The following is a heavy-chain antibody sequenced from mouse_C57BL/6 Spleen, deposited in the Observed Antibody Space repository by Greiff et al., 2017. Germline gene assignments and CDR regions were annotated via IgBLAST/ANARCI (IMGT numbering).Heavy chain of an antibody. D-gene: IGHD4-1*01. V-gene: IGHV1-69*01. Sequence: VQLQQPGAELVMPGASVKLSCKASGYTFTSYWMHWVKQRPGQGLEWIGEIDPSDSYTNYNQKFKGKSTLTVDKSSSTAYMQLSSLTSEDSAVYYCARFSNWDGYAMDYWGQGTSVTVSS. J-gene: IGHJ4*01. CDR2: IDPSDSYT. CDR3: ARFSNWDGYAMDY. CDR1: GYTFTSYW.